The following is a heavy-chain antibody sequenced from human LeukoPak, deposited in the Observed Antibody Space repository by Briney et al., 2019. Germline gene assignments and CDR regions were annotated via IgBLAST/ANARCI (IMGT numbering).Heavy chain of an antibody. V-gene: IGHV7-4-1*02. CDR2: INTNTGNP. CDR1: GYTFATYA. CDR3: ARDSRDYGGPNNDY. J-gene: IGHJ4*02. D-gene: IGHD4-23*01. Sequence: ASVKVSCKASGYTFATYAMNWVRQATGQGLEWMGWINTNTGNPTYAQGFTGRFVFSLDTSVSTAYLQISSLKAEDTAVYYCARDSRDYGGPNNDYWGQGTLVTVSS.